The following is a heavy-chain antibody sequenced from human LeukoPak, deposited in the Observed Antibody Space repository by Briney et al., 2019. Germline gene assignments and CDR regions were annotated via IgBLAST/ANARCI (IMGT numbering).Heavy chain of an antibody. D-gene: IGHD2-2*01. CDR1: GYTFTGYY. Sequence: ASVKVSCKASGYTFTGYYMHWVRQAPGQGLEWMGWINPNSGGTNYAQKFQGRVTMTRDTSISTAYMELCRLRSDDTAVHYCPTLGYCRSTSCSLGYSSYYMDVWGKGTTVTVSS. CDR3: PTLGYCRSTSCSLGYSSYYMDV. V-gene: IGHV1-2*02. J-gene: IGHJ6*03. CDR2: INPNSGGT.